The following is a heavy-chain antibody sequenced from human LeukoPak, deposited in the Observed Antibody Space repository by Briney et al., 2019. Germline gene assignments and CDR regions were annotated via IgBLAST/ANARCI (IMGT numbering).Heavy chain of an antibody. CDR2: FYSSGST. CDR1: GVSISDFY. V-gene: IGHV4-59*08. Sequence: PSETLSLTCTVSGVSISDFYWGWIRQTPGKGLEWIGYFYSSGSTSYNASLKSRVSISVDTSKNQLSLKLSSVTAADTAVYYCANERYYYDSSGYWSWFDPWGQGTLVTVSS. J-gene: IGHJ5*02. CDR3: ANERYYYDSSGYWSWFDP. D-gene: IGHD3-22*01.